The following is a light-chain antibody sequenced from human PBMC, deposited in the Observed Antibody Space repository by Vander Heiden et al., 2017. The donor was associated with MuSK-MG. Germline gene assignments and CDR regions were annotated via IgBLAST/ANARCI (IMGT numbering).Light chain of an antibody. CDR3: QQYDNLPWT. CDR2: DAS. Sequence: DIQMTQSPSSLSASVGDRVTITCQASQGISNYLNWYQQKPGKAPKLLIYDASNLETGVPSRFSGSGSGTDFTFTISSLQPGDIATYYCQQYDNLPWTFGQGTKVEIQ. V-gene: IGKV1-33*01. CDR1: QGISNY. J-gene: IGKJ1*01.